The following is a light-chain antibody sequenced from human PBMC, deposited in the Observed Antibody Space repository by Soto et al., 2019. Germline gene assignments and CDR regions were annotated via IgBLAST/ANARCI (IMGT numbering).Light chain of an antibody. J-gene: IGKJ1*01. Sequence: EIVLTQSPATLSLSPGERATLSCRASQGVSSYLAWYQQKPGQAPRLLIYDASNRATGIPARFSGSGPGTDFTLTISRLEPEDFAVYFCHQYGSSPWTFGQGTKVDIK. CDR2: DAS. CDR1: QGVSSY. V-gene: IGKV3D-11*01. CDR3: HQYGSSPWT.